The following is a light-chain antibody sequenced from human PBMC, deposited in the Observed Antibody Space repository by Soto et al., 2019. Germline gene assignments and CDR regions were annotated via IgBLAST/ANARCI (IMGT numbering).Light chain of an antibody. CDR1: QTVTSNY. Sequence: EIVLTQSPGTLSLSPGERATLSCRASQTVTSNYLAWYQRKPSQAPMLLIYGASSRPTDIPDKFSGSGSGTEFTLTITRLEPEDFAVYFCQQCAGSPFTFGQGTKLEIK. J-gene: IGKJ1*01. CDR3: QQCAGSPFT. CDR2: GAS. V-gene: IGKV3-20*01.